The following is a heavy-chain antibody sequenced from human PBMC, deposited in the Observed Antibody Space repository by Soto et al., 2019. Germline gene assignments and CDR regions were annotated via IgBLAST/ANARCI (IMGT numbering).Heavy chain of an antibody. CDR3: ARNLDYGDYIYYMDV. J-gene: IGHJ6*03. V-gene: IGHV4-59*08. CDR1: GGSISSYY. D-gene: IGHD4-17*01. CDR2: IYYSGST. Sequence: SETLSLTYTVSGGSISSYYWSWIRQPPGKGLEWIGYIYYSGSTNYNPSLKSRVTISVDTSKNQFSLKLSSVTAADTAVYYCARNLDYGDYIYYMDVWGKGTTVTVSS.